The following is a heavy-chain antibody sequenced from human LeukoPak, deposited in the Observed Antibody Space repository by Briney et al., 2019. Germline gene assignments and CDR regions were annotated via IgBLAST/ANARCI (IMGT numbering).Heavy chain of an antibody. V-gene: IGHV4-59*01. CDR2: VSDTGST. CDR3: ARTTTTFDD. J-gene: IGHJ4*01. Sequence: PSETLSLTCTVSGGSINSYYWSWLRQPPGKGLEWIGYVSDTGSTNYNPCLKSRVTISVDTSKNQFYLKLTSVTAADTAVYYCARTTTTFDDWGHGTLVTVSS. CDR1: GGSINSYY. D-gene: IGHD4-11*01.